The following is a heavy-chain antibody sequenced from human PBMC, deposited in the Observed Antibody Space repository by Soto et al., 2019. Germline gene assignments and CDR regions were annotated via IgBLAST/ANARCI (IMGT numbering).Heavy chain of an antibody. V-gene: IGHV1-69*01. D-gene: IGHD2-21*02. CDR3: ATQYCGGDCYSQPFDY. CDR2: IIPIVGTA. CDR1: GGTFSSYA. J-gene: IGHJ4*02. Sequence: QVQLVQSGAEVKKPGSSVKVSCKASGGTFSSYAISWVRQAPGQGLEWMGGIIPIVGTANYAQKFQGRVTITADESTRTAYMELSSQRSEDTAVYYCATQYCGGDCYSQPFDYWGQGTLVTVSS.